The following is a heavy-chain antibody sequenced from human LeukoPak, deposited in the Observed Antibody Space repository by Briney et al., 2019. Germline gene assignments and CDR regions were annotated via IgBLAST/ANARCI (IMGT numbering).Heavy chain of an antibody. J-gene: IGHJ3*02. CDR1: GGSISSYY. Sequence: SETLSLTCTVSGGSISSYYWSRIRQPPGKGLEWIGYIYYSGSTNYNPSLKSRVTISVDTSKNQFSLKLSSVTAADTAVYYCARLRYDSSGYSAFDIWGQGTMVTVSS. D-gene: IGHD3-22*01. CDR3: ARLRYDSSGYSAFDI. V-gene: IGHV4-59*01. CDR2: IYYSGST.